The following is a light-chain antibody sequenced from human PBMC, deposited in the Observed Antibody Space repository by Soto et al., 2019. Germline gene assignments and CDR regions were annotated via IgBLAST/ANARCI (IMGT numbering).Light chain of an antibody. CDR1: SSDVGGYNY. V-gene: IGLV2-14*01. CDR2: DVN. J-gene: IGLJ2*01. Sequence: QSVLTQPASVSGSPGQSITTSCTGTSSDVGGYNYVSWYQQHPGKAPKLIIYDVNNRPSGVSNRFSGSKSGNTASLTISGLQAADEADYYCGSYTRGNTVVFGGGTKLTVL. CDR3: GSYTRGNTVV.